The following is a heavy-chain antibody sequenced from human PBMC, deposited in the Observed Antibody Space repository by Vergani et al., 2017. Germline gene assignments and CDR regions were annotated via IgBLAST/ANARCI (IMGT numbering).Heavy chain of an antibody. V-gene: IGHV4-59*01. D-gene: IGHD6-25*01. CDR1: GGSISSYY. CDR2: IYYSGST. J-gene: IGHJ5*02. CDR3: ARVLPASGSRIDP. Sequence: QVQLQESGPGLVKPSETLSLTCTVSGGSISSYYWSWIRQPPGKGLEWIGYIYYSGSTNYNPSLKSRVTISVDTSKNQFSLKVNSVTAADTAVYYCARVLPASGSRIDPWGQGTLVTVSS.